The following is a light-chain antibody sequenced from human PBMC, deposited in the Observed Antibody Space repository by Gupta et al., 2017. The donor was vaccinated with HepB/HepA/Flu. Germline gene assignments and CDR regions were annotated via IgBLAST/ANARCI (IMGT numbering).Light chain of an antibody. J-gene: IGKJ3*01. CDR2: LGS. V-gene: IGKV2-28*01. CDR1: QSLLHSNGNNY. Sequence: DIVMTQSPLSLPVTPGESASISCRSSQSLLHSNGNNYLDWFVQKPGQSPQLLIYLGSNRASGVPDKFSGSGSGTDFTLKINRVEAEDVGVYYCREKLQAPFTFGHGTKVDVK. CDR3: REKLQAPFT.